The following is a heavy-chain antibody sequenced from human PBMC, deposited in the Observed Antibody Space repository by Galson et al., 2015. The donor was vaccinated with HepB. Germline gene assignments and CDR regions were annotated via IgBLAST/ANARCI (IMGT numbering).Heavy chain of an antibody. J-gene: IGHJ4*02. V-gene: IGHV6-1*01. CDR2: TYYRSKWYN. CDR1: GDSVSSNSAA. CDR3: ARDLRFYDFWSGYQYYFDY. D-gene: IGHD3-3*01. Sequence: CAISGDSVSSNSAAWNWIRQSPSRGLEWLGRTYYRSKWYNDYAVSVKSRITTNPDTSKNQFSLQLNSVTPEDTAVYYCARDLRFYDFWSGYQYYFDYWGQGTLVTVSS.